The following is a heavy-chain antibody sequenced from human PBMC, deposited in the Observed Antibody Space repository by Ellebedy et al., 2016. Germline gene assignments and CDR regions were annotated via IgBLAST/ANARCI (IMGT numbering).Heavy chain of an antibody. CDR3: AGDLDY. J-gene: IGHJ4*02. CDR2: ISYDGSNK. CDR1: GFTFSSSW. Sequence: GESLKISCAASGFTFSSSWMHWVRQAPGKGLEWVAVISYDGSNKYYADSVKGRFTISRDNSKNTLYLQMNSLRAEDTAVHYCAGDLDYWGQGTLVTVSS. V-gene: IGHV3-30-3*01.